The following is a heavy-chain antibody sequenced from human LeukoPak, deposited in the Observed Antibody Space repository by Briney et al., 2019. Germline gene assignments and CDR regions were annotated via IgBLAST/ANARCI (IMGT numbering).Heavy chain of an antibody. CDR2: LYTGGGT. CDR1: GFSVRTTY. CDR3: TRSGYRHPYHFDS. D-gene: IGHD3-22*01. J-gene: IGHJ4*02. Sequence: GGSLRLSCAASGFSVRTTYMSWGRQAPGKGLEWVSVLYTGGGTDHADSVKGRFTISRDNSKNTLSLQMNSLRAEDTAIYYCTRSGYRHPYHFDSWGQGTLVTVSS. V-gene: IGHV3-53*01.